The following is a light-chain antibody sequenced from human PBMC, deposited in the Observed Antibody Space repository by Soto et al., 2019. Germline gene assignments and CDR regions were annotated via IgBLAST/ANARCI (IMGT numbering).Light chain of an antibody. J-gene: IGKJ1*01. CDR3: QQYNSYLGT. Sequence: DIQMTQSPSTLSASLGDTVTLTCRASQYISDGLAWYQQKPGKAPKLLIYKASSLESGVPSRFRGGGYGTEFTLTISSLQHDDFATYYCQQYNSYLGTFGQGPKVEIK. CDR1: QYISDG. CDR2: KAS. V-gene: IGKV1-5*03.